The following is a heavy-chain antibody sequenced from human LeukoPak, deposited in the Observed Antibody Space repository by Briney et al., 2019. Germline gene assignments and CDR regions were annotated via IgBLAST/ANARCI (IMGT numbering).Heavy chain of an antibody. J-gene: IGHJ6*03. V-gene: IGHV4-61*02. CDR1: GGSISSGSYY. D-gene: IGHD3-9*01. CDR2: IYTSGST. Sequence: SQTLSLTCTVSGGSISSGSYYWSWIRQPAGKGLEWIGRIYTSGSTSYNPSLKSRVTISVDTSKNQFSLKLSSVTAADTAVYYCARVDLKDYYYYMDVWGKGTTVTVSS. CDR3: ARVDLKDYYYYMDV.